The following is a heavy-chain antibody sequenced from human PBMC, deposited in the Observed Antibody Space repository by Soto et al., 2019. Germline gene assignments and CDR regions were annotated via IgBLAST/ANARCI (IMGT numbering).Heavy chain of an antibody. CDR3: ARDRLQWPASEVDP. V-gene: IGHV1-18*01. CDR1: GYTFTNYG. Sequence: ASVKVSCKASGYTFTNYGISWVRQAPGQGLEWMGWISAYNGNTNYAQKFQGRVTMTTDTSTSTVYMELRSLRSDDTAVYYCARDRLQWPASEVDPWGQGTLVTVSS. J-gene: IGHJ5*02. D-gene: IGHD6-19*01. CDR2: ISAYNGNT.